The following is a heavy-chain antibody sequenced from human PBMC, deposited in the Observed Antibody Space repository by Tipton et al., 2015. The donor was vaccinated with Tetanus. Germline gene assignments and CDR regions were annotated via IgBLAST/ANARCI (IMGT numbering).Heavy chain of an antibody. CDR1: GYTFTGYY. CDR2: IDPNSGGT. V-gene: IGHV1-2*02. D-gene: IGHD3-22*01. CDR3: ARDRGDYIYYGMDV. Sequence: QVQLVQSGAEMKKPGASVKVSCKASGYTFTGYYMYWVRQAPGQGLEWMGWIDPNSGGTVYAQKFQGRVTMTRDTSISTAYMELGSLRSDDTAVYYCARDRGDYIYYGMDVWGPGTTVTVS. J-gene: IGHJ6*02.